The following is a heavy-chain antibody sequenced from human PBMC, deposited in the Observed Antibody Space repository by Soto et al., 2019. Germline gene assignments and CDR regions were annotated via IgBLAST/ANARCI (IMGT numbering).Heavy chain of an antibody. CDR2: ISSYNGDT. D-gene: IGHD2-8*01. Sequence: ASVKVSCKASGYTFTRSGISWVRQAPGQGPEWMGWISSYNGDTNYAQTFQGRVSMTIDTSTTTAYMELRTLTPDDTAVYYCAKNGQPPYYYYGLDVWGQGTTVTVS. CDR3: AKNGQPPYYYYGLDV. V-gene: IGHV1-18*01. CDR1: GYTFTRSG. J-gene: IGHJ6*02.